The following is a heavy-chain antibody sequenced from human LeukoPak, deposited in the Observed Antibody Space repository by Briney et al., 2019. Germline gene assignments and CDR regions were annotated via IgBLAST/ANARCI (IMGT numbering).Heavy chain of an antibody. Sequence: SETLSLTCTVSGGSITSYYWSWIRQPPGKGLEWIRYIYYSGSTNYNLSLKSRVTISVDRSKNQFSLKLRSVIAADTAVYYCARVGWELLGPFDHWGQGTLVTVSS. CDR1: GGSITSYY. CDR2: IYYSGST. J-gene: IGHJ4*02. CDR3: ARVGWELLGPFDH. D-gene: IGHD1-26*01. V-gene: IGHV4-59*01.